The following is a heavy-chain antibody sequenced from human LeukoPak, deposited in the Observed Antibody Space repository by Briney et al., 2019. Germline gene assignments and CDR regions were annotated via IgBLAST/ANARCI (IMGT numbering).Heavy chain of an antibody. Sequence: GGSLRLSCAASGFTFSNYAMSWVRQAPGKGLEWVSPITGGGGSTYSAGSVKGRFTISRDNSKNTLYLQMNSLRAEDTALYYCAKGSANARPYYFDYWGQGTLVTVSS. J-gene: IGHJ4*02. V-gene: IGHV3-23*01. CDR3: AKGSANARPYYFDY. D-gene: IGHD2-15*01. CDR2: ITGGGGST. CDR1: GFTFSNYA.